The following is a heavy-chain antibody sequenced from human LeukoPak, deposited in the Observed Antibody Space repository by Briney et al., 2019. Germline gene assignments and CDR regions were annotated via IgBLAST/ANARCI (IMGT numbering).Heavy chain of an antibody. Sequence: SETLSLTCTVSGGSISSGGYYWSWIPQHPGKGPEGIGYIYYSGSTYYNPSLKSRVTISVDTSKNQFSLKLSSVTAADTAVYYCARGGYCSGGSCYDYWGQGTLVTVSS. CDR1: GGSISSGGYY. CDR2: IYYSGST. CDR3: ARGGYCSGGSCYDY. J-gene: IGHJ4*02. V-gene: IGHV4-31*03. D-gene: IGHD2-15*01.